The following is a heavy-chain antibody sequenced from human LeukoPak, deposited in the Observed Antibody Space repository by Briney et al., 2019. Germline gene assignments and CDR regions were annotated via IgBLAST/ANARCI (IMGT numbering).Heavy chain of an antibody. Sequence: SVKVSCKASGGTFSSYTISWVRQAPGQGLEWMGRIIPILGIANYAQKFQGRVTITADKSTSTADMELSSLRSEDTAVYYCARDLGAAADYYYYYGMDVWGQGTTVTVSS. CDR2: IIPILGIA. CDR3: ARDLGAAADYYYYYGMDV. D-gene: IGHD6-13*01. V-gene: IGHV1-69*04. CDR1: GGTFSSYT. J-gene: IGHJ6*02.